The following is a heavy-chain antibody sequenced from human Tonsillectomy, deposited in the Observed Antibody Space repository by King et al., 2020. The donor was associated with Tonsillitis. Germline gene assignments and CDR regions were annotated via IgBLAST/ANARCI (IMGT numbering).Heavy chain of an antibody. D-gene: IGHD5-18*01. Sequence: VQLVQSGTEVKKPGASVKVSCKASGYTFTGYYMHWVRQAPGQGLEWMGWINPNSGGTNYAQKFQGRVTMTKDTSISTAYMELSRLRSDATAVYYCARDYPDTAMGHAPYWGQGTLVTVSS. CDR3: ARDYPDTAMGHAPY. CDR2: INPNSGGT. CDR1: GYTFTGYY. V-gene: IGHV1-2*02. J-gene: IGHJ4*02.